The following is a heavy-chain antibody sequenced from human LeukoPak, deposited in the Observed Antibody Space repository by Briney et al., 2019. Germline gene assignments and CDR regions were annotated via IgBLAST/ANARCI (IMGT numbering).Heavy chain of an antibody. CDR2: ISGSGGST. Sequence: GGSLRLSCAASGFTFSSYAMSWVRQAPGKGLEWVSAISGSGGSTYYADSVKGRFTISRDNSKNTLYLQMNSLRAEDTAVYYCAKGVIAAATTLYYYMDVWGKGTTVTVSS. D-gene: IGHD6-25*01. V-gene: IGHV3-23*01. CDR3: AKGVIAAATTLYYYMDV. CDR1: GFTFSSYA. J-gene: IGHJ6*03.